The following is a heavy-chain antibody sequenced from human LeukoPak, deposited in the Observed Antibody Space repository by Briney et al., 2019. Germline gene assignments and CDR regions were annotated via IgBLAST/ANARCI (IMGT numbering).Heavy chain of an antibody. CDR3: ARAPRVATITSNIYYYYYYMDV. CDR1: GGSFSGYY. CDR2: INHSGST. Sequence: SETLSLTCAVYGGSFSGYYWSWIRQPPGKGLEWIGEINHSGSTNYNPSLKSRVTISVDTSKNQFSLKLSSVTAADTAVYYCARAPRVATITSNIYYYYYYMDVWGKGTTVTVSS. V-gene: IGHV4-34*01. J-gene: IGHJ6*03. D-gene: IGHD5-12*01.